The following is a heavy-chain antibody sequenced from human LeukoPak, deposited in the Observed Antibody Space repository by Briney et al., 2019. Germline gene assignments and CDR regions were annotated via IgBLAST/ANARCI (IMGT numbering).Heavy chain of an antibody. D-gene: IGHD6-19*01. J-gene: IGHJ5*02. CDR3: ARGGPGGSGRSDWFDP. Sequence: PSETLSLTCTVSGGSISSYYWSWIRQPPGKGLEWIGYIYYSGSTNYNPSLKSRVTISVDTSKNQFSLKLSSVTAADTAVYYCARGGPGGSGRSDWFDPWGLGTLVTVSS. V-gene: IGHV4-59*08. CDR1: GGSISSYY. CDR2: IYYSGST.